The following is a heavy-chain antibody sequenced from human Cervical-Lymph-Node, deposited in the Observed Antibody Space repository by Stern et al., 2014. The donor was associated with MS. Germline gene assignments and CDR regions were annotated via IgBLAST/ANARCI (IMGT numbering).Heavy chain of an antibody. CDR1: EYSFATYW. CDR2: IYPGASNT. J-gene: IGHJ4*02. Sequence: EVQLVESGAEVKKPGESLKISCKGSEYSFATYWIGWVRQMPGKGLEWMAIIYPGASNTRYSPSFEGHVTVSADKSITTAYLQWSSLKTSDTAIYFCARLAYGDYGYDYWGQGTLVTVSS. D-gene: IGHD4-17*01. CDR3: ARLAYGDYGYDY. V-gene: IGHV5-51*01.